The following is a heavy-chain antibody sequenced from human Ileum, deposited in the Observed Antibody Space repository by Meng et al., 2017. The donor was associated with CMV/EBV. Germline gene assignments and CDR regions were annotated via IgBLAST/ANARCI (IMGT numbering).Heavy chain of an antibody. V-gene: IGHV4-4*07. CDR3: AREGPTDWGRALDY. D-gene: IGHD7-27*01. CDR2: IYTSGSS. CDR1: GGSMSSYY. J-gene: IGHJ4*02. Sequence: VELQEAGPGLLKPSETLSLPCIVSGGSMSSYYWSWIRQPAGKGLEWIGRIYTSGSSNYNSSLKSRVTMSVDTSKNQFSMKLNSVTAADTAVYYCAREGPTDWGRALDYWGQGTLVTVSS.